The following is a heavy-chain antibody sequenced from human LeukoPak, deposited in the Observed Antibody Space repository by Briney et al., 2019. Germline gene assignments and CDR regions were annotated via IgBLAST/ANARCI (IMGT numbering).Heavy chain of an antibody. J-gene: IGHJ4*02. V-gene: IGHV4-39*01. CDR3: ARQGAGTTIAPAVNGY. Sequence: SETLSLTCIVSSDSMNSNSYFWAWIRQPPGTGLEWIGIAYANGRTFYSPSLKSRVTISVDTSQKLVSLKLTSLIAADTAMYYCARQGAGTTIAPAVNGYWGQGTLVTVSS. D-gene: IGHD1-7*01. CDR1: SDSMNSNSYF. CDR2: AYANGRT.